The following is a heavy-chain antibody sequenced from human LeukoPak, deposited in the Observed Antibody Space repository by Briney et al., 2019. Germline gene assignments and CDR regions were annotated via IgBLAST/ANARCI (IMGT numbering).Heavy chain of an antibody. J-gene: IGHJ3*01. D-gene: IGHD2/OR15-2a*01. CDR1: GFTFSSYG. CDR2: IRYDGSNK. Sequence: PGGSLRLSCAASGFTFSSYGMHWVRQAPGKGLEWVAFIRYDGSNKYYAGSVKGRFTISRDNSKNTLCLQMNSLRAEDTAVYYCAKPVGEQSSTYYLAFDFWGQGTMVTVSS. CDR3: AKPVGEQSSTYYLAFDF. V-gene: IGHV3-30*02.